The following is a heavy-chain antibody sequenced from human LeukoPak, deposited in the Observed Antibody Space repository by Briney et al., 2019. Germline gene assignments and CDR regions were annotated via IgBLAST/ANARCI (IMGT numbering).Heavy chain of an antibody. V-gene: IGHV3-9*01. CDR3: AKDGMVRGVITH. J-gene: IGHJ4*02. Sequence: TGGSLRLSCAASGFTFYDYAMHWVRQAPGKGLEGVSGISWNSGSIVFADSVKDRFTISRDNTKHSLYLQMNSLRAEDTALYYCAKDGMVRGVITHWGQGTLVTVSS. CDR1: GFTFYDYA. CDR2: ISWNSGSI. D-gene: IGHD3-10*01.